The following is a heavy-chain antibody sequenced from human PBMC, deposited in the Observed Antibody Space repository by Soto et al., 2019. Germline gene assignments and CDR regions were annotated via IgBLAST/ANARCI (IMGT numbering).Heavy chain of an antibody. Sequence: QVHLVQSGVEVKTPGASVKVSCQASGYTFFTYDISWVRQAPGQGLEWMGWISTYSGDTKYAQKFQRRVTMTTDTSTTTAYLERRSLRSDDTAVYYCARHHGPTTSENWFDTWGPGTLVSGSS. J-gene: IGHJ5*02. CDR1: GYTFFTYD. V-gene: IGHV1-18*01. D-gene: IGHD5-12*01. CDR2: ISTYSGDT. CDR3: ARHHGPTTSENWFDT.